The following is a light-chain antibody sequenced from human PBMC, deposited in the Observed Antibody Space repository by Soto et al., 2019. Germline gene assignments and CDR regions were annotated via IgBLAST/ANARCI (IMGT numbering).Light chain of an antibody. J-gene: IGLJ2*01. CDR2: VGTGGIVG. CDR3: GADHGSGSNLGVV. V-gene: IGLV9-49*01. Sequence: QSVLTQPPSASASLGASVTLTCTLSSGYSNYKVDWYQQRPGKGPRFVMRVGTGGIVGSKGDGIPDRFSVLGSGLNRYLTIKNIQEEDESDYHCGADHGSGSNLGVVFGGGTQLTVL. CDR1: SGYSNYK.